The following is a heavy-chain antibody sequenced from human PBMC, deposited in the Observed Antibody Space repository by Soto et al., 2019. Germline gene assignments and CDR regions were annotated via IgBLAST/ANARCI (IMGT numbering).Heavy chain of an antibody. Sequence: GGSLRLSCAASGFTFSSYAMSWVRQAPGKGLEWVSAISGSGGSTYYADSVEGRFTISRDNSKNTLYLQMNSLRAEDTAVYYCAKDYVLRYFDWTPESDYYYYGMDVWGQGTTVTVSS. J-gene: IGHJ6*02. CDR1: GFTFSSYA. CDR3: AKDYVLRYFDWTPESDYYYYGMDV. CDR2: ISGSGGST. D-gene: IGHD3-9*01. V-gene: IGHV3-23*01.